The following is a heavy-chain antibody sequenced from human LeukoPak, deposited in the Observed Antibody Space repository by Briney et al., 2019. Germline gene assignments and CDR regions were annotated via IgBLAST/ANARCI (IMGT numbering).Heavy chain of an antibody. V-gene: IGHV4-39*01. Sequence: SETLSLTCTVSGGSISSSSYYWGWIRQPPGKGLEGVGSIYHSRSTYYNPSLKSRVPISVDTSKNQFSLKLSSVTAADTAVYYCARGEWGNDYWGQGTLVTVSS. J-gene: IGHJ4*02. CDR1: GGSISSSSYY. D-gene: IGHD3-10*01. CDR2: IYHSRST. CDR3: ARGEWGNDY.